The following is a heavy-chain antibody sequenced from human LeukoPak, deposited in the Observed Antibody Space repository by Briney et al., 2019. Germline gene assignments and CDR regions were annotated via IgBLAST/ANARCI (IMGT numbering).Heavy chain of an antibody. Sequence: ASVKVSCKASGYTFTSYYMHWVRQAPGQGLEWMGIINPSGGSASYAQKFQGRVTMTRDMSTSTVYMELSSLRSEDTAVYYCARADSSSWLDMDVWGKGTTVTVSS. CDR1: GYTFTSYY. V-gene: IGHV1-46*01. CDR2: INPSGGSA. CDR3: ARADSSSWLDMDV. D-gene: IGHD6-13*01. J-gene: IGHJ6*03.